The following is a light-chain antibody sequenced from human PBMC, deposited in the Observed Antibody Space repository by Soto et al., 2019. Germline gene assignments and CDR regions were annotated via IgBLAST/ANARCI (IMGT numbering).Light chain of an antibody. Sequence: DIQMTQSPSSLSASVGDRVTITCRASQRISSYLNWYQQKPGKAPKLLIFAASILQSGVPSRFSGSGSGTDFTLTISSLQPEDFATYFCQQSYSIPHTFGQGAKLDIK. CDR1: QRISSY. V-gene: IGKV1-39*01. CDR2: AAS. CDR3: QQSYSIPHT. J-gene: IGKJ2*01.